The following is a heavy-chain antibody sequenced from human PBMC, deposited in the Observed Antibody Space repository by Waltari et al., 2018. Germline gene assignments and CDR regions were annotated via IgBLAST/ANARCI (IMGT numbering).Heavy chain of an antibody. D-gene: IGHD6-19*01. CDR3: ARGTTMAATAN. CDR1: GGSLSSTSYN. J-gene: IGHJ4*02. CDR2: IDYSGNT. Sequence: QLQESGPGLVKPSETLSLSCTVYGGSLSSTSYNWGWIRQSPGKGLEWIGSIDYSGNTYYNPSLKSRVTISVDRSKNQFSLKLSSVTAAETAVYYCARGTTMAATANWGQGTLVTVSS. V-gene: IGHV4-39*01.